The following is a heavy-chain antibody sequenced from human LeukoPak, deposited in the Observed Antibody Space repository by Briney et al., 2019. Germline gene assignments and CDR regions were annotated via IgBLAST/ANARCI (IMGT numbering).Heavy chain of an antibody. D-gene: IGHD1-26*01. J-gene: IGHJ4*02. CDR1: GYTFTIYG. Sequence: ASVQVFCKACGYTFTIYGISWVRRAPGLGFVWIGWISAYNGNTNYAQKLQGRVTMTTDTSTSTAYMELRSLRSDDTAVYYCAGHTSVSYFRYFDYWGQGTLVTVSS. CDR3: AGHTSVSYFRYFDY. CDR2: ISAYNGNT. V-gene: IGHV1-18*01.